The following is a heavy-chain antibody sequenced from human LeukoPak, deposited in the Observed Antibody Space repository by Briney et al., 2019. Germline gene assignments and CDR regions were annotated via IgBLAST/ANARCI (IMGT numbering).Heavy chain of an antibody. J-gene: IGHJ5*01. D-gene: IGHD6-19*01. CDR2: INSDGYSI. CDR3: TRAGYSSGFDS. V-gene: IGHV3-74*03. CDR1: GFTFSGYW. Sequence: GGSLRLSCAASGFTFSGYWMHWIRQAPGKGLVWVSRINSDGYSITYADSVKGRFTISRDNAKNTLYLQMNSLIAEDTAVYFCTRAGYSSGFDSWGQGTLVTVSS.